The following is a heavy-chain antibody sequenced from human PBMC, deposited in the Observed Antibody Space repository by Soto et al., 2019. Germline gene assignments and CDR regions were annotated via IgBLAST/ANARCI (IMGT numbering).Heavy chain of an antibody. Sequence: PSETLSLTCTVSGGSISRGAYYRSWIRQPPGKGLERIGYMYNTGSTIYNPSLKSRVTISVDTSKNQFSLKLNSVTAADTSLYYCARFLWGYSGDDCCPRDVWGHGTTV. CDR3: ARFLWGYSGDDCCPRDV. CDR1: GGSISRGAYY. V-gene: IGHV4-61*08. CDR2: MYNTGST. J-gene: IGHJ6*02. D-gene: IGHD2-21*02.